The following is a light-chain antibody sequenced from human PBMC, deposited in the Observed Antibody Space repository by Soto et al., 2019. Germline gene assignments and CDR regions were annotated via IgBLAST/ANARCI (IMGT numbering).Light chain of an antibody. CDR1: SSNIGANYD. V-gene: IGLV1-40*01. J-gene: IGLJ6*01. Sequence: QSVLTQPPSVSGAPGQRVTISCTGSSSNIGANYDVNWYQHLPGPAPKLLIHGNSNRPSGVPDRFSGSKSGTSASLAITGLQAEDEADYYCQSYDSRLTGYVFGSGTKLTVL. CDR3: QSYDSRLTGYV. CDR2: GNS.